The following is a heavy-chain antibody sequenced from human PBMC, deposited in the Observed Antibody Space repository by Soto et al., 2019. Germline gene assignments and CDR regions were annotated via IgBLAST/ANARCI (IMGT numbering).Heavy chain of an antibody. CDR2: IDWDDDK. J-gene: IGHJ4*02. CDR1: GFSLSTSGMC. D-gene: IGHD3-22*01. CDR3: ARIQYYDSSGYHSGFDY. V-gene: IGHV2-70*11. Sequence: SGPTLVNPTQTLTLTCTFSGFSLSTSGMCVSWIRQPPGKALEWLARIDWDDDKYYSTSLKTRLTISKDTSKNQVVLTMTNMDPVDTATYYCARIQYYDSSGYHSGFDYWGQGTLVTVSS.